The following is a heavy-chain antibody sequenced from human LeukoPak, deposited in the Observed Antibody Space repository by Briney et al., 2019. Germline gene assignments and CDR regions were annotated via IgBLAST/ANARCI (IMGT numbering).Heavy chain of an antibody. CDR1: GFTFSSYG. V-gene: IGHV3-30*02. Sequence: GGSLRLSCAASGFTFSSYGMHWVRQAPGKGLEWVAFIRYDGSNKYYADSVKGRFTISRDNSKNTLYLQMNSLRAEDTAVYYCAKRYCSSTRCFGPNFDYWGQGTLVTVSS. D-gene: IGHD2-2*01. CDR3: AKRYCSSTRCFGPNFDY. CDR2: IRYDGSNK. J-gene: IGHJ4*02.